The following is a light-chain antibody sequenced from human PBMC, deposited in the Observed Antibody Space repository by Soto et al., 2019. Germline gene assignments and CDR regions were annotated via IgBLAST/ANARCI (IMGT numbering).Light chain of an antibody. CDR3: QQSFRSPIT. J-gene: IGKJ5*01. V-gene: IGKV1-39*01. Sequence: DIQMTQSPSSLSASVGDTVTMTCRASQSIALSVNWYQQKPGKAPKLLIYVAFTLENGVPSRFSGSGSGTEFTLTIRSLQPEDFATYYCQQSFRSPITFGQGTRLE. CDR1: QSIALS. CDR2: VAF.